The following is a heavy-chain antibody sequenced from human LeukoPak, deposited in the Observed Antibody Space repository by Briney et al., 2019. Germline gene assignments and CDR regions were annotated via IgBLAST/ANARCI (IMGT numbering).Heavy chain of an antibody. V-gene: IGHV3-48*04. D-gene: IGHD3-16*01. CDR2: ISTTSSTI. Sequence: GGSLRLSCAASGLTFGSYSLNWVRQAPAKGLEWISYISTTSSTIYYADSVKGRFTISRDNAKNSLYLQMSNLRAEDTAVYFCARGGGLDVWGQGATVTVSS. CDR1: GLTFGSYS. J-gene: IGHJ6*02. CDR3: ARGGGLDV.